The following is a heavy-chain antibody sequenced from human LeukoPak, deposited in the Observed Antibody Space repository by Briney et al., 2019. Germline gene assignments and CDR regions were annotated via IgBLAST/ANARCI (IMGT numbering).Heavy chain of an antibody. J-gene: IGHJ4*02. D-gene: IGHD3-22*01. CDR3: AKDTLPADYYDSSGSDY. CDR1: GLTFSSYG. Sequence: GGSLRLSCAASGLTFSSYGMHWVRQAPGKGLEWVAFIRYDGSNKYYADSVKGRFTISRDNSKNTLYLQMNSLRAEDTAVYYCAKDTLPADYYDSSGSDYWGQGTLVTVSS. V-gene: IGHV3-30*02. CDR2: IRYDGSNK.